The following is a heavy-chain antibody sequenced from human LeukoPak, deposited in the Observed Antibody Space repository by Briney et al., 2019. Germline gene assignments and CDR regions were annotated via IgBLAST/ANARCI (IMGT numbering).Heavy chain of an antibody. V-gene: IGHV3-23*01. J-gene: IGHJ4*02. Sequence: AISGSGGSAYYADSVKGRFTISRDNSKNTLYLQMNSLRAEDTALYYCARDSTKGIAVAGTDYFDYWGQGTLVTVSS. CDR3: ARDSTKGIAVAGTDYFDY. CDR2: ISGSGGSA. D-gene: IGHD6-19*01.